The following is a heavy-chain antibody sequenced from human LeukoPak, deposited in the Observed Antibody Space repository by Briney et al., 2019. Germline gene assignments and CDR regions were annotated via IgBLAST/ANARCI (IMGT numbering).Heavy chain of an antibody. CDR2: TYTGGNS. CDR1: GFTVSSIH. J-gene: IGHJ3*02. CDR3: ARGGRGSAAVVAPRSFDI. D-gene: IGHD3-22*01. V-gene: IGHV3-53*01. Sequence: GGPLRLSCAASGFTVSSIHMVWVRQAPGKGLEWVSVTYTGGNSYYADSVKGRFIISRDISKNTLCLQMNSLRAEDSALYYCARGGRGSAAVVAPRSFDIWGQGTMVTVSS.